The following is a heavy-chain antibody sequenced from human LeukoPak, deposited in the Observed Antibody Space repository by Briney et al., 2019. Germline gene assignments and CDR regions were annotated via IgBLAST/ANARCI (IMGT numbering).Heavy chain of an antibody. CDR1: GGSISSYY. J-gene: IGHJ4*02. CDR2: IYYSGST. V-gene: IGHV4-59*01. Sequence: SETLSLTCTVSGGSISSYYWSWIRQPPGKGLEWIGYIYYSGSTNYNPSLKSRVTISVDTSKNQFSLKLGSVTAADTAVYYCARLGCSSTSCQNDYWGQGTLVTVSS. CDR3: ARLGCSSTSCQNDY. D-gene: IGHD2-2*01.